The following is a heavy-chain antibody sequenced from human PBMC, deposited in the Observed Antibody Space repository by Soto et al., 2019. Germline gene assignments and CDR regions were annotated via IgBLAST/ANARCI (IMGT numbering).Heavy chain of an antibody. Sequence: ASVKVSCKASGYTFTSYGISWVRQAPGQGLEWMGWISAYNGNTNYAQKLQGRVTMTTDTSTSTAYMELSSLRSEDTAVYYCTSDGTATYTGFDYWGQGTLVTVSS. CDR1: GYTFTSYG. D-gene: IGHD3-16*01. CDR3: TSDGTATYTGFDY. V-gene: IGHV1-18*01. J-gene: IGHJ4*02. CDR2: ISAYNGNT.